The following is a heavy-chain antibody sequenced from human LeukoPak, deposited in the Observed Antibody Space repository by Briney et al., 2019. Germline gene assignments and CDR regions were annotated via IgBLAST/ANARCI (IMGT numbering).Heavy chain of an antibody. Sequence: GGSLRLSCAASGFTFSSYSMNWVRQAPGKGLEWVSSISSSSSYIYYADSVKGRFTISRDNAKSSLYLQMNSLRAEDTAVYYCARDPYGSGSYYNANFDYWGQGTLVTVSS. CDR3: ARDPYGSGSYYNANFDY. J-gene: IGHJ4*02. D-gene: IGHD3-10*01. CDR2: ISSSSSYI. V-gene: IGHV3-21*01. CDR1: GFTFSSYS.